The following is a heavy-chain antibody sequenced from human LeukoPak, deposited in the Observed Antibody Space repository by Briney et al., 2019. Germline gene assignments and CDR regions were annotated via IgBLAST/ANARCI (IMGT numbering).Heavy chain of an antibody. V-gene: IGHV1-2*02. CDR2: TNPNNGGT. CDR3: ARAWLRLNPYFDY. Sequence: GASVKVSCKASGYTFTAYYMHWVRQAPGQGLEWMGWTNPNNGGTNYAQMFQGRVTMTRDTSISTSYMELSRLRSDDTAVYYCARAWLRLNPYFDYWGQGTLVTVSS. D-gene: IGHD5-12*01. CDR1: GYTFTAYY. J-gene: IGHJ4*02.